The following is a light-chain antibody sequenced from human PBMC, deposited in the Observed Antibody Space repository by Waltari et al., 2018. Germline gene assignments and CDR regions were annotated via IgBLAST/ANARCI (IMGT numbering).Light chain of an antibody. CDR3: QQFDSFPYT. Sequence: DIQLTQSPSFLSASVGDRVTVTCRASQDISNYLAWFQQMPGKAPKVLIHAASSLESGVPSRFSGSGSGTEFTLTISSLQPEDFAAYYCQQFDSFPYTFGQGTKLEIK. CDR1: QDISNY. V-gene: IGKV1-9*01. CDR2: AAS. J-gene: IGKJ2*01.